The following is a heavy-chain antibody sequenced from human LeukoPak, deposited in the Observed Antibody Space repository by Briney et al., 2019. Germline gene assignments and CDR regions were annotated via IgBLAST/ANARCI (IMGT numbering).Heavy chain of an antibody. CDR2: IKQDGSEE. CDR3: ARRMRPDGSGTCGMDV. Sequence: GGSLRLSCAASGFTFSSYWMSWVRQAPGKGLEWVANIKQDGSEEYYVDSVKGRFTISRDNAKNSLYLQMNSLRAEDTAVYYCARRMRPDGSGTCGMDVWGKGTTVTVSS. CDR1: GFTFSSYW. J-gene: IGHJ6*04. V-gene: IGHV3-7*03. D-gene: IGHD3-10*01.